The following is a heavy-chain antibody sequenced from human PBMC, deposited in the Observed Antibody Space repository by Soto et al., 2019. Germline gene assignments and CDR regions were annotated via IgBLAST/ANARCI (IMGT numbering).Heavy chain of an antibody. J-gene: IGHJ4*02. D-gene: IGHD1-26*01. CDR3: SRRFSGYYNDY. Sequence: SETLSLTCTVSGGSISTTNWWTWVRQAPGKGLEWIGEIYYSGAANYNPSLKSRVTISMDKSKNQFSLNLTSVTAADTAVYYCSRRFSGYYNDYWGQGTLVTVSS. CDR2: IYYSGAA. V-gene: IGHV4-4*02. CDR1: GGSISTTNW.